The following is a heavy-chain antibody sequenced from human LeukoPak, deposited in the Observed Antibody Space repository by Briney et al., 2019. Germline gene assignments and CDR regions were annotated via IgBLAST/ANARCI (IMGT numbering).Heavy chain of an antibody. CDR2: INPNSGGT. Sequence: GASVKVSCKASGYTFTGYYMHWVRQAPGQGLEWMGWINPNSGGTNYAQKFQGRVTMTRDTPTSTAYMELSRLRSDDTAVYYCARDVRIAAAGDYWGQGTLVTVSS. V-gene: IGHV1-2*02. CDR1: GYTFTGYY. CDR3: ARDVRIAAAGDY. D-gene: IGHD6-13*01. J-gene: IGHJ4*02.